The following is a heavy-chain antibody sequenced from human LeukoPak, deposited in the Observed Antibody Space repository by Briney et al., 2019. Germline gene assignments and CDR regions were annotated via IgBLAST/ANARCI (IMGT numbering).Heavy chain of an antibody. CDR3: ARDRYCTNGVCFLYGMDV. CDR2: IKQDGSEK. J-gene: IGHJ6*02. V-gene: IGHV3-7*01. Sequence: PGGSLRLSCAASGFTFSSHWMSWVRQAPGKGLEWVANIKQDGSEKYYVDSVKGRFTISRDNAKNSLYLQMNSLRAEDTAVYYCARDRYCTNGVCFLYGMDVWGQGTTVTVSS. CDR1: GFTFSSHW. D-gene: IGHD2-8*01.